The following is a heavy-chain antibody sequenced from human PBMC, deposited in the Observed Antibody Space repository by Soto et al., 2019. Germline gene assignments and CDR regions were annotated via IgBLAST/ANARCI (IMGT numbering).Heavy chain of an antibody. CDR3: ARDRLGSGWFHY. V-gene: IGHV1-18*01. Sequence: ASVEVCCEASGYTFTSYGISWVRQAPGQGLEWMGWISAYSGKTNYAQKLQGRVTMTTDTSTTTAYMELRSLRSDDTAVYYCARDRLGSGWFHYWGQGTLVTVSS. CDR1: GYTFTSYG. D-gene: IGHD6-19*01. J-gene: IGHJ4*02. CDR2: ISAYSGKT.